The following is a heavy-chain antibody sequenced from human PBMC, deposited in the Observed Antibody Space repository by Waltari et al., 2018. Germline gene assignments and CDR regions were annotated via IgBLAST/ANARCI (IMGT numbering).Heavy chain of an antibody. J-gene: IGHJ4*02. Sequence: EVQLVESGGGLVKPGGSLRLSCAASGFTFSSYSMNWVRQAPGKGLGWVSSISSSSSYIYYADSVKGRFTISRDNAKNSLYLQMNSLRAEDTAVYYCARDKVSRYCSSTSCSTGFDYWGQGTLVTVSS. CDR1: GFTFSSYS. D-gene: IGHD2-2*01. CDR3: ARDKVSRYCSSTSCSTGFDY. CDR2: ISSSSSYI. V-gene: IGHV3-21*01.